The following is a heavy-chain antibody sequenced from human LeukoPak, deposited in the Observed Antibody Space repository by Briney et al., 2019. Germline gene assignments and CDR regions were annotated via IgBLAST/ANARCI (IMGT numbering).Heavy chain of an antibody. V-gene: IGHV1-2*02. Sequence: ASVKVSCKASGYTFAAYYIHWVRQAPGQGLEWMGWVNPNGGGTSYAQKFKDRVTMTRDTSISTAYMELSSLQSDDTAVYYCAREGVGGAYGMDVWGQGTTVTVSS. J-gene: IGHJ6*02. CDR1: GYTFAAYY. D-gene: IGHD2-21*01. CDR2: VNPNGGGT. CDR3: AREGVGGAYGMDV.